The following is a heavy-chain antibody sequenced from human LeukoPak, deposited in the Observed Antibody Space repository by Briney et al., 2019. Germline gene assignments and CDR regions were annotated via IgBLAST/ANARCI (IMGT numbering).Heavy chain of an antibody. CDR3: ARSAQSGYMDV. CDR2: MNPNSGNT. V-gene: IGHV1-8*03. D-gene: IGHD6-25*01. Sequence: ASVKVSCKASGYTFTSYYMHWVRQATGQGLEWMGWMNPNSGNTGYAQKFQGRVTITRNTSISTAYMELSSLRSEDTAVYYCARSAQSGYMDVWGKGTTVTVSS. J-gene: IGHJ6*03. CDR1: GYTFTSYY.